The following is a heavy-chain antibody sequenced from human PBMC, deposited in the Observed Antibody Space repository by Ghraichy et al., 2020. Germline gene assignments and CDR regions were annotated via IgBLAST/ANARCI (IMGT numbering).Heavy chain of an antibody. CDR3: AKDPRSFTYYYDSSGYY. CDR1: GFTFSSYA. Sequence: LSLTCAASGFTFSSYAMSWVRQAPGKGLEWVSAISGSGGSTYYADSVKGRFTISRDNSKNTLYLQMNSLRAEDTAVYYCAKDPRSFTYYYDSSGYYWGQGTLVTVSS. J-gene: IGHJ4*02. D-gene: IGHD3-22*01. V-gene: IGHV3-23*01. CDR2: ISGSGGST.